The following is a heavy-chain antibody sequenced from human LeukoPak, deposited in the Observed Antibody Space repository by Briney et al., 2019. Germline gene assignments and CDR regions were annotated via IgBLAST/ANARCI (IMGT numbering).Heavy chain of an antibody. D-gene: IGHD6-13*01. V-gene: IGHV1-18*01. CDR2: ISAYNGNT. CDR1: GYTFTSYG. J-gene: IGHJ4*02. Sequence: ASVKVSCKASGYTFTSYGISWVRQAPGQGLGWMGWISAYNGNTNYAQKLQGRVTMTRNTSISTAYMELSSLRSEDTAVYYCATGSSWLFDCWGQGTLVTVSS. CDR3: ATGSSWLFDC.